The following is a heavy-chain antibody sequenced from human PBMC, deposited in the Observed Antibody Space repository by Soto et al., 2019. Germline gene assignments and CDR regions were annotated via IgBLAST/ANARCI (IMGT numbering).Heavy chain of an antibody. CDR2: IYYLGST. CDR3: ARKVSGNMVFDY. J-gene: IGHJ4*02. V-gene: IGHV4-61*01. CDR1: GGSVSSGTHY. D-gene: IGHD2-8*01. Sequence: QVQLQESGPGLVKPSETLSLTCTVSGGSVSSGTHYWSWIRQPPGKGLEWIGHIYYLGSTNYNASLKSRVALSIDTSRNRFSLRLSPVTTAETAVYYCARKVSGNMVFDYWGQGTLVTVSS.